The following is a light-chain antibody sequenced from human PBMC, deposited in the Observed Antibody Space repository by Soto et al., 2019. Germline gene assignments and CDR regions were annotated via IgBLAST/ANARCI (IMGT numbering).Light chain of an antibody. V-gene: IGLV2-11*01. CDR3: CSYACSYTPYV. J-gene: IGLJ1*01. Sequence: SEQSQPSTVSRSPGQPVTITNTGTSSDIGGYNYVSWYQQHPGKAPKLMIYDVSKRPSGVPDRFSGSKSGNTASLTISGLQAEDEADYYCCSYACSYTPYVFGTGTKVTVL. CDR1: SSDIGGYNY. CDR2: DVS.